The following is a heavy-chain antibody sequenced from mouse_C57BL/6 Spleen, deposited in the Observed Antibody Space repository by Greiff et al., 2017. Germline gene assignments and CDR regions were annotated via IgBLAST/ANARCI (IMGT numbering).Heavy chain of an antibody. CDR1: GYAFSSSW. Sequence: QVQLQQSGPELVKPGASVKISCKASGYAFSSSWMNWVKQRPGKGLEWIGRIYPGDGDTNYNGKFKGKATLTADKSSSTAYMQLSSLTSEDSAVYFCARSELGGFAYWGQGTLVTVSA. J-gene: IGHJ3*01. V-gene: IGHV1-82*01. D-gene: IGHD4-1*01. CDR3: ARSELGGFAY. CDR2: IYPGDGDT.